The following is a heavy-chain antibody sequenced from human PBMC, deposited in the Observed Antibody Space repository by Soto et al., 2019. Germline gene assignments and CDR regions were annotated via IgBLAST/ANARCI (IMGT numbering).Heavy chain of an antibody. CDR3: AGDREMATDYWFDP. CDR1: GYNFISYY. CDR2: INPSGGST. D-gene: IGHD5-12*01. Sequence: QVQLVQSGAEVKKPGASVKVSCKASGYNFISYYMHWVRQAPGQGLEWMGIINPSGGSTSYAQKCQGRVTMTRVTARSTGDREPSSLRSEDTAVYYCAGDREMATDYWFDPWGQGTLVTVSS. V-gene: IGHV1-46*01. J-gene: IGHJ5*02.